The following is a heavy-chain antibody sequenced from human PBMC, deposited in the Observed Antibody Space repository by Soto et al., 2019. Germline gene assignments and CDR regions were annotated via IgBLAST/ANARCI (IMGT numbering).Heavy chain of an antibody. CDR3: AKENQRSYSRSWPDDAFDI. Sequence: GGSLRLSCAASGFTFSSYAMSWVRQAPGKGLEWVSAISGSGGSTYYADSVKGRFTISRDNSKNTLYLQMNSLRAEDTAVYHCAKENQRSYSRSWPDDAFDIWGQGTMVTVSS. D-gene: IGHD6-13*01. J-gene: IGHJ3*02. V-gene: IGHV3-23*01. CDR1: GFTFSSYA. CDR2: ISGSGGST.